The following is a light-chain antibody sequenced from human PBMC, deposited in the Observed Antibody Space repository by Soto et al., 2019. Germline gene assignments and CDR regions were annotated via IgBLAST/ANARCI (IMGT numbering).Light chain of an antibody. CDR3: GSWDLSLSPSV. Sequence: QSVLTQPPSVSAAPGQKVTISCSGSSSNIGGNSVSWYQQLPGTAPKLLIYDDNKRPSGIPDRFSGSKSGTSATLGITGFQTGDDADYYCGSWDLSLSPSVFGNGTNSTVL. CDR1: SSNIGGNS. J-gene: IGLJ1*01. CDR2: DDN. V-gene: IGLV1-51*01.